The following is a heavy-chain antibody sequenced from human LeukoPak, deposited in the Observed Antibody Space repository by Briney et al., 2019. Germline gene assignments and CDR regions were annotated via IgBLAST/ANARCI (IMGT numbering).Heavy chain of an antibody. J-gene: IGHJ4*02. V-gene: IGHV4-34*01. Sequence: PSETLSLTCAVSGASFSAYYWTRIRQPPGKGLEWVGEVNHSGSINYNPSPKSRVTISVDTSKNELSLNLSSVTAADTAMYYCARRQRIARMSWGDFWGQGTLVTVSS. CDR2: VNHSGSI. CDR1: GASFSAYY. D-gene: IGHD2-21*01. CDR3: ARRQRIARMSWGDF.